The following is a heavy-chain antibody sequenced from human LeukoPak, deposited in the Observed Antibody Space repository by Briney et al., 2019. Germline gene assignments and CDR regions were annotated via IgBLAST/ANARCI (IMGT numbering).Heavy chain of an antibody. J-gene: IGHJ4*02. Sequence: PGGSLRLSCAASGFTFSSYAMSWVRQAPGKGLEWVSVIYSGGSTYYADSVKGRFTISRDNSKNTLYLQMNSLRAEDTAVYYCAGGIQLWSPFDYWDQGTLVTVSS. CDR2: IYSGGST. CDR3: AGGIQLWSPFDY. D-gene: IGHD5-18*01. CDR1: GFTFSSYA. V-gene: IGHV3-53*01.